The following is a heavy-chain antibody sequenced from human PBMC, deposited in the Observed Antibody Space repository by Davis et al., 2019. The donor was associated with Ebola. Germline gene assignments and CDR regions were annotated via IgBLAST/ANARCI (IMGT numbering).Heavy chain of an antibody. D-gene: IGHD3-16*01. CDR3: ARGGSQLRIGSQYYGFHV. V-gene: IGHV3-74*01. J-gene: IGHJ6*02. Sequence: HTGGSLRLSCAASGFTFTNHWMHWVRQAPGKGLMWVERINTDGSTTNYADAVKGRFTISRDNAKNTLYLQVDSLRADDTAVYYCARGGSQLRIGSQYYGFHVWGQGATVTVSS. CDR1: GFTFTNHW. CDR2: INTDGSTT.